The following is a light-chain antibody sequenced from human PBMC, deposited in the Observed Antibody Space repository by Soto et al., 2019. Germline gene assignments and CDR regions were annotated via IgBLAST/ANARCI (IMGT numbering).Light chain of an antibody. V-gene: IGKV4-1*01. J-gene: IGKJ2*01. CDR3: QQYYSTPYT. CDR1: PSGLSSSNNKNY. Sequence: VMTQTPDSLAVSLGERATINCKSSPSGLSSSNNKNYLAWYQQKPGQPPKLLIYWASTRDSGVPDRFSGSGSGTDFTLTISSLQAEDVAVYYCQQYYSTPYTFGQGTKLEIK. CDR2: WAS.